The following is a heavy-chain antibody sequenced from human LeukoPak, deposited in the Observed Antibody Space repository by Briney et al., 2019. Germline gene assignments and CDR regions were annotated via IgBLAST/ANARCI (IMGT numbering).Heavy chain of an antibody. CDR1: GFTFSSYA. D-gene: IGHD3-22*01. V-gene: IGHV3-30*07. CDR3: AKLNSVGRSYYYDSPFDY. Sequence: PGGSLRLSCAASGFTFSSYAMHWVRQAPGKGLEWVAVISYDGSNKYYADSVKGRFTISRDNSKNTLYLQMNSLRAEDTAVYYCAKLNSVGRSYYYDSPFDYWGQGTLVTVSS. J-gene: IGHJ4*02. CDR2: ISYDGSNK.